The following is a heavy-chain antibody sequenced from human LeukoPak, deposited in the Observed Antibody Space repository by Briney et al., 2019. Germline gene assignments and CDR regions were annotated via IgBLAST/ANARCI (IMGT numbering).Heavy chain of an antibody. V-gene: IGHV1-46*01. CDR2: IKPSGGST. J-gene: IGHJ4*02. CDR3: AREVPENFNFDY. Sequence: ASAKVSCKASGYTFTSYYTHWVRQAPGQGLEWMGIIKPSGGSTLYAQKFQGRVTVTSDMSTSTVYVELSSLRSEDTAVYYCAREVPENFNFDYWGQGTLVTVSS. D-gene: IGHD2/OR15-2a*01. CDR1: GYTFTSYY.